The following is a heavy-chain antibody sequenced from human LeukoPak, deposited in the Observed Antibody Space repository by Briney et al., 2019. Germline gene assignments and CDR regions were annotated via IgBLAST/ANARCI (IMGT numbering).Heavy chain of an antibody. CDR1: GGSFSGYY. D-gene: IGHD2-8*01. CDR2: INHSGST. Sequence: SETLSLTCAVYGGSFSGYYWSWIRQPPGKGLEWIGEINHSGSTNYNPSLKSRVIISVDTSKNQFSLKLSSVTAADTAVYYCARVLRYCTDGVCSNYFDYWGQGTLVTVSS. J-gene: IGHJ4*02. V-gene: IGHV4-34*01. CDR3: ARVLRYCTDGVCSNYFDY.